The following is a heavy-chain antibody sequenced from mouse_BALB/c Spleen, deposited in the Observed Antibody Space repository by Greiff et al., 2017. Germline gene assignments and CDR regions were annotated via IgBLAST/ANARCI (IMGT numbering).Heavy chain of an antibody. Sequence: EVKLVESGGGLVQPGGSRKLSCAASGFTFSDYGMAWVRQAPGKGPEWVAFISNLAYSIYYADTVTGRFTISRENAKNTLYLEMSSLRSEDTAMYYCAGGSRVFDYWGQGTTLTVSS. CDR2: ISNLAYSI. D-gene: IGHD1-1*01. CDR1: GFTFSDYG. J-gene: IGHJ2*01. V-gene: IGHV5-15*02. CDR3: AGGSRVFDY.